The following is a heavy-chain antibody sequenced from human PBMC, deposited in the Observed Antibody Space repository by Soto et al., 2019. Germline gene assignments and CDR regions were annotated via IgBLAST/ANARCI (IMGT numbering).Heavy chain of an antibody. CDR2: ISWNSGSI. CDR1: GFTFDDYA. CDR3: AKNQRHYVWGSYPDY. V-gene: IGHV3-9*01. D-gene: IGHD3-16*02. J-gene: IGHJ4*02. Sequence: VQLVESGGGVVQPGRSLRLSCAASGFTFDDYAMHWVRQAPGKGLEWVSGISWNSGSIGYADSVKGRFTISRDNAKNSLYLQMNSLRAEDTALYYCAKNQRHYVWGSYPDYWGQGTLVTVSS.